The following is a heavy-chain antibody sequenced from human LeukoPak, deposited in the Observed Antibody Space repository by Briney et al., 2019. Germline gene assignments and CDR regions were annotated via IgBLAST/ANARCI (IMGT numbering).Heavy chain of an antibody. CDR3: ARGGPINRGGDCYYYYGMDV. Sequence: SETLSLTCTVSGGSISSYYWSWIRQPPGKGLEWIGYTYYSGSTNYNPSLKSRVTISVDTSKNQFSLKLSSVTAADTAVYYCARGGPINRGGDCYYYYGMDVWGQGTTVTVSS. CDR1: GGSISSYY. V-gene: IGHV4-59*01. D-gene: IGHD2-21*02. J-gene: IGHJ6*02. CDR2: TYYSGST.